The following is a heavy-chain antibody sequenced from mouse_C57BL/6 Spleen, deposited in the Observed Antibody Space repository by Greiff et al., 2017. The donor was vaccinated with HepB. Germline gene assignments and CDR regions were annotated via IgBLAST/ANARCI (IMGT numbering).Heavy chain of an antibody. CDR3: ARDDYYAMDY. CDR2: INPYNGDT. Sequence: EVQLVESGPELVKPGDSVKISCKASGYSFTGYFMNWVMQSHGKSLEWIGRINPYNGDTFYNQKFKGKATLTVDKSSSTAHMELRSLTSEDSAVYYCARDDYYAMDYWGQGTSVTVSS. V-gene: IGHV1-20*01. J-gene: IGHJ4*01. CDR1: GYSFTGYF.